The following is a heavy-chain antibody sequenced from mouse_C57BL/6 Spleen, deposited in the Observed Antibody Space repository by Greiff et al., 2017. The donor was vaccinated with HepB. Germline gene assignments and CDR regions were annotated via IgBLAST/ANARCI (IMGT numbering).Heavy chain of an antibody. CDR3: TALSRDSSGFFAY. Sequence: EVQLQQSGAELVRPGASVKLSCTASGFNIKDYYMHWVKQRPEQGLEWIGRIDPEDGDTEYAPKFQGKATMTADTSSNTAYLQLSSLTPEDTAVYYCTALSRDSSGFFAYWGQGTLVTVSA. V-gene: IGHV14-1*01. D-gene: IGHD3-2*02. CDR2: IDPEDGDT. CDR1: GFNIKDYY. J-gene: IGHJ3*01.